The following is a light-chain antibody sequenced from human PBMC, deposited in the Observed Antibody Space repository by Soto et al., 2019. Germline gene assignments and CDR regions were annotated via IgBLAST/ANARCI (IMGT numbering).Light chain of an antibody. Sequence: QSALTQPASVSGSPGQSITISCTGTSRDVGGYNFVSWYQHHPGKAPKLMIYEVTNRPSGVSNRFSGSKSGDTASLTISGLQAEDEADYYCSSHTSSSSSVLFGGGTKLTGL. V-gene: IGLV2-14*01. CDR3: SSHTSSSSSVL. CDR2: EVT. J-gene: IGLJ2*01. CDR1: SRDVGGYNF.